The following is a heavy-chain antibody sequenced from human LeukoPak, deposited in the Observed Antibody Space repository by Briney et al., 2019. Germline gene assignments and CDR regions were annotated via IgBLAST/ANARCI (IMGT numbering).Heavy chain of an antibody. J-gene: IGHJ4*02. CDR1: GYTFSTYD. D-gene: IGHD3-10*01. CDR3: ARVYSDSGTYSIYYFDY. CDR2: IKPDSGGT. V-gene: IGHV1-2*02. Sequence: GASVKVSCKASGYTFSTYDIHYVRQAPGQGLEWVGWIKPDSGGTNYAQKFQGRVIMTRDTSISTAYMELSRLRSDDTAVYYCARVYSDSGTYSIYYFDYWGQGTLVTVSS.